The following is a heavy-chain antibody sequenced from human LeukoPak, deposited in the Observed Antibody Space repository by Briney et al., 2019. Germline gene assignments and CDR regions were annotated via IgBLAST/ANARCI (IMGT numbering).Heavy chain of an antibody. CDR2: IYYSGST. D-gene: IGHD3-3*01. J-gene: IGHJ6*02. CDR1: GGSISSYY. V-gene: IGHV4-59*01. Sequence: SETLSITCTVSGGSISSYYWSWIRQPPGKGLEWIGYIYYSGSTNYNPSLKSRVTISVDTSKNQFSLKLSSVTAADTAVYYCARVYYDFWSGYYRPYYYGMDVWGQGTTVTVSS. CDR3: ARVYYDFWSGYYRPYYYGMDV.